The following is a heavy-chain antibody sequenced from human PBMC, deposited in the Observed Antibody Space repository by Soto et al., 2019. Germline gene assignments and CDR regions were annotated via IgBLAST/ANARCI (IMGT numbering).Heavy chain of an antibody. D-gene: IGHD5-12*01. V-gene: IGHV3-66*01. CDR1: GFTVSNNY. J-gene: IGHJ4*02. CDR2: IYSGGST. Sequence: GGSLRLSCAASGFTVSNNYMNWVRQAPGKGPEWVSVIYSGGSTYYADSVKGRFAISRDNSKNTLYLQMNSLRAEDTAVYYCATATGGYGPIDYWGQGTLVTVSS. CDR3: ATATGGYGPIDY.